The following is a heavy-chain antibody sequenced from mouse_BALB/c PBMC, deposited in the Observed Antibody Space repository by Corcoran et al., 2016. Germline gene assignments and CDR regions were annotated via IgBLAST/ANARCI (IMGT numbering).Heavy chain of an antibody. CDR1: GFSLSTSGMG. V-gene: IGHV8-12*01. CDR2: IYWDDDK. D-gene: IGHD2-14*01. J-gene: IGHJ4*01. CDR3: ARRGRYDENYAMDY. Sequence: QVTLKESGPGILQPSQTLSLTCSFSGFSLSTSGMGVSWIRQPSGKGLEWLAHIYWDDDKRYNPSLKSRLTISKDTSSNQVFLKITSVDTADTATYYCARRGRYDENYAMDYWGQGTSVTVSS.